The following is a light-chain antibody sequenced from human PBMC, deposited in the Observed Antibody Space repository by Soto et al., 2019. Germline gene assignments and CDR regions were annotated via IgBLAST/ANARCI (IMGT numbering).Light chain of an antibody. CDR1: QSISSY. J-gene: IGKJ2*01. V-gene: IGKV1-39*01. CDR2: AAS. Sequence: DIQMTQSPSSLSASVGDRVTITCRASQSISSYLNWYQQKPGKAPKLLIYAASSLQSGVPSRLSGSGSGTDFTLTISSLQPEDFATYFCQQSYTTPVYSFGQGTKVDIK. CDR3: QQSYTTPVYS.